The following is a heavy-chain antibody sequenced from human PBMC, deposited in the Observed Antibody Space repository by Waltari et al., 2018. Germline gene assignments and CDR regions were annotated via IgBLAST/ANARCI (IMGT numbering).Heavy chain of an antibody. CDR3: ARDGPYYTIFGVVRTDAFDI. CDR2: INAGNGNT. V-gene: IGHV1-3*01. CDR1: GYTFTSYA. J-gene: IGHJ3*02. D-gene: IGHD3-3*01. Sequence: QVQLVQSGAEVKKPGASVKVSCKASGYTFTSYAMHWVRQAPGQRLEWMGWINAGNGNTKYSQKFQGRVTITRDTSASTAYMELSSLRSEDTAVYYCARDGPYYTIFGVVRTDAFDIWGQGTMVTVSS.